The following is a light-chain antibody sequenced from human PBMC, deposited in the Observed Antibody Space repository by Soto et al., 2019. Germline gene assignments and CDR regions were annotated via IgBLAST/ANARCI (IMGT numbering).Light chain of an antibody. CDR1: SSDIGGYDY. J-gene: IGLJ2*01. CDR3: CSYARSYTVV. V-gene: IGLV2-11*01. Sequence: QSALTQPRSVSGSPRQSVTISCTGSSSDIGGYDYVSWYQQHPGKAPKLIIYDVSERPSGVPDRFSGSKSANTASLTISGLQAEDEADYYCCSYARSYTVVFGGGTKLTVL. CDR2: DVS.